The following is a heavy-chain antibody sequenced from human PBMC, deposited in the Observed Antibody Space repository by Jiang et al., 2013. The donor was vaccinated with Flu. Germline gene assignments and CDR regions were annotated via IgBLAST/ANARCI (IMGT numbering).Heavy chain of an antibody. D-gene: IGHD6-6*01. CDR1: GGTFSSYA. J-gene: IGHJ4*02. Sequence: SGGTFSSYAISWVRQAPGQGLEWMGRIIPILGIANYAQKFQGRVTITADKSTSTAYMELSSLRSEDTAVYYCAREASSSSKPFDYWGQGTLVTVSS. CDR2: IIPILGIA. V-gene: IGHV1-69*04. CDR3: AREASSSSKPFDY.